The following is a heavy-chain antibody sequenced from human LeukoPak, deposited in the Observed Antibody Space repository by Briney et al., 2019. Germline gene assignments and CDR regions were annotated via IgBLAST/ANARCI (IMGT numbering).Heavy chain of an antibody. D-gene: IGHD5-18*01. CDR2: INLNSGGT. V-gene: IGHV1-2*06. Sequence: ASVKVSCKASGYTFTGYYMHWVRQAPGQGLEWMGRINLNSGGTNYAQKFQGRVTMTRDTSISTAYMELSRLRSDDTAVYYCARGEYSYGLGLDWGQGTLVTVSS. CDR1: GYTFTGYY. CDR3: ARGEYSYGLGLD. J-gene: IGHJ4*02.